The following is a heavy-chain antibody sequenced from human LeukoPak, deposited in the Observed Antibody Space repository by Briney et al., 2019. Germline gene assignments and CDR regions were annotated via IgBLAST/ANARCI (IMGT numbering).Heavy chain of an antibody. Sequence: ASVKVSCKTSGYIFTSYNINWVRQAPGQGLEWMGWVSSYNGNTNYAQKIQGRVTMTTDTSTSTAYMELRSLRSDDTAVYYCARLPEYYDTSGPIKDGFDMWGQGTMVTVSS. D-gene: IGHD3-22*01. J-gene: IGHJ3*02. CDR3: ARLPEYYDTSGPIKDGFDM. CDR2: VSSYNGNT. V-gene: IGHV1-18*01. CDR1: GYIFTSYN.